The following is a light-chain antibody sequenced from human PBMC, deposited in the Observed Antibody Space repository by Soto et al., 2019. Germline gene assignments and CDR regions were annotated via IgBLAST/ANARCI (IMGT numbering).Light chain of an antibody. CDR2: DAC. CDR3: QQYGGSPFT. Sequence: EIVLTQSPGTLSLSPGERATLSCRASQSVSSSYLAWYQQKPGQAPRLLIYDACSRATGIPDRFSGSGSGTDFTLIISRLELEDFAVYYCQQYGGSPFTFGPGTKVDIK. CDR1: QSVSSSY. J-gene: IGKJ3*01. V-gene: IGKV3-20*01.